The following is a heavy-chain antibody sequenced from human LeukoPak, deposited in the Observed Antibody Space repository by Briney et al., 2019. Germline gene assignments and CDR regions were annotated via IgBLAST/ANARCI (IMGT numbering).Heavy chain of an antibody. CDR2: ISSSSSYI. J-gene: IGHJ6*03. Sequence: GGSLRLSCAASGFTFSSYSMNWVRQAPGKGLEWVSSISSSSSYIYYADSVKGRFTISRDNAKNSLYLQMNSLRAEDTAVYYCAKGRGILTLAVYYYYMDVWGKGTTVTVSS. V-gene: IGHV3-21*04. CDR3: AKGRGILTLAVYYYYMDV. CDR1: GFTFSSYS. D-gene: IGHD3-9*01.